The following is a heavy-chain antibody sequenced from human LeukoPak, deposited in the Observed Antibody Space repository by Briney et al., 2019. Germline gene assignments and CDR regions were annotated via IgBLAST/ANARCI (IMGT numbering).Heavy chain of an antibody. CDR3: ARLNGHYSRGVDY. D-gene: IGHD2-15*01. Sequence: GSLRLSCEASGFTLSDYHMSWIRQAPGKGLEWVSQISSSAYTMHHANSVKGRFTISRDNAKNSLSLQMNSLRADDTAVYYCARLNGHYSRGVDYWGQGTLVTVSS. CDR2: ISSSAYTM. J-gene: IGHJ4*02. V-gene: IGHV3-11*01. CDR1: GFTLSDYH.